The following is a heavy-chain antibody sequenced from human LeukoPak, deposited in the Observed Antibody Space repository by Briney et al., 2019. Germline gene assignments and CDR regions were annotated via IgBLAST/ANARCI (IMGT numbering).Heavy chain of an antibody. CDR1: GFTFSSYS. D-gene: IGHD2-21*02. J-gene: IGHJ4*02. V-gene: IGHV3-21*01. CDR3: ARQKVVPAIGRFFDY. CDR2: ISSSSSYI. Sequence: GGSLRLSCAASGFTFSSYSMNWVRQAPGKGLEWVSSISSSSSYIYYADSVKGRFTISRDNAKNSLYLQMNSLRAEDTAVYYCARQKVVPAIGRFFDYWGQGTLVTVSS.